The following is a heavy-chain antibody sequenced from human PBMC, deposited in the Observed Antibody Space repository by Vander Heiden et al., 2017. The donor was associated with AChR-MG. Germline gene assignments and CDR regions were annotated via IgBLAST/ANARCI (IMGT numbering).Heavy chain of an antibody. D-gene: IGHD6-19*01. CDR3: ARDSRAYSSGWYYYGMDV. J-gene: IGHJ6*02. CDR1: GFTFSSYG. V-gene: IGHV3-33*01. Sequence: QVQLVESGGGVVQPGRSLRLSCAASGFTFSSYGMHWVRQAPGKGLEWLAVIWYDGSNKYYADSVKGRFTISRDNSKNTLYLQMNSLRAEDTAVYYCARDSRAYSSGWYYYGMDVWGQGTTVTVSS. CDR2: IWYDGSNK.